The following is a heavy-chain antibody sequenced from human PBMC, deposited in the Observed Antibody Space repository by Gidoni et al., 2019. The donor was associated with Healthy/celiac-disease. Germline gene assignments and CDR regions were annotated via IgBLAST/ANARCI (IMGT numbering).Heavy chain of an antibody. CDR2: IYYSGST. D-gene: IGHD1-26*01. J-gene: IGHJ3*02. V-gene: IGHV4-59*01. Sequence: QVQLQESGPGLVKPSETLSLTCTVSGGSISSYYWSWIRQPPGKGLEWIGYIYYSGSTNYNPSLKSRVTISVDTSKNQFSLKLSSVTAADTAVYYCASLPTRIVGATDAFDIWGQGTMVTVSS. CDR1: GGSISSYY. CDR3: ASLPTRIVGATDAFDI.